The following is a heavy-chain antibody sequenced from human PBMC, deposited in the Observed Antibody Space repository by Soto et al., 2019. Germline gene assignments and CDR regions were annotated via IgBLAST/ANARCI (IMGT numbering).Heavy chain of an antibody. Sequence: PGGSLRLSCAASGFTFSSYAMSWVRQAPGKGLEWVSAISGSGGSTYYADSVKGRFTISRDNSKNTLYLQMNSLRAEDTAVYYCAKVGPDITGTTDWFDPWGQGTLVTVSS. J-gene: IGHJ5*02. CDR3: AKVGPDITGTTDWFDP. CDR1: GFTFSSYA. D-gene: IGHD1-7*01. V-gene: IGHV3-23*01. CDR2: ISGSGGST.